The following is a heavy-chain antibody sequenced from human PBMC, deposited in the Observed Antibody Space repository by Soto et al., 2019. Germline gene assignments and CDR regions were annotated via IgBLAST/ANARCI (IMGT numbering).Heavy chain of an antibody. V-gene: IGHV1-18*01. CDR3: ARDTPPTDY. CDR2: ISAYNTNT. J-gene: IGHJ4*02. CDR1: GYTFTSYH. Sequence: GASVKVSCKTSGYTFTSYHIRWVRQAPGQGLEWMGWISAYNTNTNYAQKFHGRVTMTTDTLTSTAYMELRSLRSDDTAVYYCARDTPPTDYWGQGTLVTVSS.